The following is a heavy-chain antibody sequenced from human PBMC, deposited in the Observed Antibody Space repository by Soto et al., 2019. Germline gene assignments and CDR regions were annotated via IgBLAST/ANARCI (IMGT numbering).Heavy chain of an antibody. CDR3: ATGPSDSGSYAANF. Sequence: SETLSLTCTVSNDSIRSGTYYWAWIRQPPGRGLEWMGSLSYLGTTDYNPSLKSRVTISKDASKDQFSLKLTSVTAADTAVYYCATGPSDSGSYAANFSGRATMVTVFS. CDR2: LSYLGTT. D-gene: IGHD6-19*01. J-gene: IGHJ4*02. CDR1: NDSIRSGTYY. V-gene: IGHV4-39*01.